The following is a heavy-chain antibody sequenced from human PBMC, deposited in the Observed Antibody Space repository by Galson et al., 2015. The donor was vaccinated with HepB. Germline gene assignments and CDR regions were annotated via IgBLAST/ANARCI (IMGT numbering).Heavy chain of an antibody. CDR1: GFTFSRYA. CDR2: ISGSGGST. Sequence: SLRLSCAASGFTFSRYAMSWVRQAPGKGLEWVSAISGSGGSTYYADSVKGRFTISRDNSKNTLYLQMNSLRAEDTAVYYCAKRLQGDGGGDYWGQGTLVTVSS. CDR3: AKRLQGDGGGDY. J-gene: IGHJ4*01. V-gene: IGHV3-23*01. D-gene: IGHD2-21*01.